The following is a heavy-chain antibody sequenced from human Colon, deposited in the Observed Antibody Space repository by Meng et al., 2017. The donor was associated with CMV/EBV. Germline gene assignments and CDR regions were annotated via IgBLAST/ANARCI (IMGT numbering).Heavy chain of an antibody. CDR1: GVSATSGAYH. CDR2: IYDTRNT. D-gene: IGHD2/OR15-2a*01. CDR3: AKSRSSTPGIVDD. J-gene: IGHJ4*02. Sequence: LEVGHGLWKPSETLSLTCIVPGVSATSGAYHCSLIRQSPGKVLEWIGYIYDTRNTIYNPSLKSRVTIFLETSKNKFSLNLNSMTTADTAVYYCAKSRSSTPGIVDDWGQGTLVTVSS. V-gene: IGHV4-61*08.